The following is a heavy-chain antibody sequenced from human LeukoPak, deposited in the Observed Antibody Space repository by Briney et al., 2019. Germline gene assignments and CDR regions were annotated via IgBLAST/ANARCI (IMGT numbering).Heavy chain of an antibody. CDR1: GFTFSSYG. CDR3: AKDVGRVVRGDRLFY. Sequence: LTGGSLRLSCAASGFTFSSYGMHWVRQAPGKGLEWVAFIRYDGSNKYYADSVKGRFTISRDNSKNTLYLQMNSLRAEDTAVYYCAKDVGRVVRGDRLFYWGQGTLVTVSS. J-gene: IGHJ4*02. V-gene: IGHV3-30*02. D-gene: IGHD3-10*01. CDR2: IRYDGSNK.